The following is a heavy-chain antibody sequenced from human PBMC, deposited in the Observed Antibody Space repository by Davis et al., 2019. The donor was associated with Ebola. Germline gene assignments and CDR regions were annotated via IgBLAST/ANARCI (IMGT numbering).Heavy chain of an antibody. Sequence: MPSETLSLTCTVSGGSISSYYWSWIRQPPGKGLEWIGYIYYSGSTNYNPSLKSRVTISVDTSKNQFSLKLSSVTAADTAVYYCARDLHYYGMDVWGQGTTVTVSS. CDR2: IYYSGST. J-gene: IGHJ6*02. CDR1: GGSISSYY. V-gene: IGHV4-59*12. CDR3: ARDLHYYGMDV.